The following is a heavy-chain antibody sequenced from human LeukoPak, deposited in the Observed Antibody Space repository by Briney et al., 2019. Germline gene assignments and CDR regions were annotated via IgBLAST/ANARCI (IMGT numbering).Heavy chain of an antibody. Sequence: QPGGSLRLSCAASGFRFTDYWMTWVRQAPGKGLEWVSVIYSGGSTYYADSVKGRFTISRDNSKNTLYLQMNSLRAEDTAVYYCARHSSGYYLDYWGQGTLVTVSS. V-gene: IGHV3-66*02. CDR2: IYSGGST. D-gene: IGHD3-22*01. J-gene: IGHJ4*02. CDR1: GFRFTDYW. CDR3: ARHSSGYYLDY.